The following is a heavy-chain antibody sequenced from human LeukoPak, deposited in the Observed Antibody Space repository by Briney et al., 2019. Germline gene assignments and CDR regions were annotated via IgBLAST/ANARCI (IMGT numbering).Heavy chain of an antibody. D-gene: IGHD3-3*01. CDR3: ARHQYYDFWSGYYSFDY. CDR1: GYSFTSYW. CDR2: IYPGDSDT. V-gene: IGHV5-51*01. Sequence: GESLKISCKGSGYSFTSYWIGWVRQMPGKGLEWMGIIYPGDSDTRYSPSFQGQVTISADKSISTAYLQWSSLKASDTAMYYCARHQYYDFWSGYYSFDYWGQGTLVTISS. J-gene: IGHJ4*02.